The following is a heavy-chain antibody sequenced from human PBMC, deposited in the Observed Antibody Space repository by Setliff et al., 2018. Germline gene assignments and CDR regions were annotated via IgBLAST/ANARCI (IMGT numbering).Heavy chain of an antibody. CDR3: ARHASSGLQTFDF. J-gene: IGHJ4*02. V-gene: IGHV4-31*03. CDR2: IYYSGST. CDR1: GGSISSGGYY. D-gene: IGHD6-13*01. Sequence: SETLSLTCTVSGGSISSGGYYWSWIRQHPGKGLEWIGYIYYSGSTYYNPSLKSRVTISVDTSKNLFSLKLTSVTAADTAVYYCARHASSGLQTFDFWGQGALVTVSS.